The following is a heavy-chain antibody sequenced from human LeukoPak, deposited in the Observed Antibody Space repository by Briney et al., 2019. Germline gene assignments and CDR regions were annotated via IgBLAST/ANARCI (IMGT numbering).Heavy chain of an antibody. CDR3: AKDLRFQRSSGCSDY. J-gene: IGHJ4*02. Sequence: GGSLRLSCAASGFTFSSYAMSWVRQAPGKGLEWVSAISGSGGSTYYADSVKGRFTISRDNSKNTLYLQMNSLRAEDTAVYYCAKDLRFQRSSGCSDYWGQGTLVTVSS. CDR1: GFTFSSYA. D-gene: IGHD6-19*01. V-gene: IGHV3-23*01. CDR2: ISGSGGST.